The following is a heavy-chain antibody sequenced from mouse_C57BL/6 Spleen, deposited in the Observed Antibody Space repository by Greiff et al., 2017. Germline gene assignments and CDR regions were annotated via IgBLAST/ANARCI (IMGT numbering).Heavy chain of an antibody. J-gene: IGHJ2*01. CDR1: GYTFTSYW. V-gene: IGHV1-64*01. D-gene: IGHD2-4*01. CDR2: IHPNSGST. CDR3: ARDYYDYGGY. Sequence: QVQLQQPGAELVKPGASVKLSCKASGYTFTSYWMHWVKQRPGQGLEWIGMIHPNSGSTNYNEKFKSKATLTVDKSSSTAYMQLSSLTSEDTAVYYCARDYYDYGGYWGQGTTLTVSS.